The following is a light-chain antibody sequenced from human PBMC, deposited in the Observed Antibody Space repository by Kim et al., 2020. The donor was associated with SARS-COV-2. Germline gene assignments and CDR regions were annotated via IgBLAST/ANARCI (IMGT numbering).Light chain of an antibody. V-gene: IGLV3-27*01. CDR2: KDN. J-gene: IGLJ3*02. CDR1: VLAKKY. CDR3: SSAVDNNWV. Sequence: SYELTQPSSVSVSPGQTARITCSGDVLAKKYARWFQQKPGQAPVLVIYKDNERPSGIPERFSGSSSGTTVTLTISGAQVEDEADYYCSSAVDNNWVFGGGTQLTVL.